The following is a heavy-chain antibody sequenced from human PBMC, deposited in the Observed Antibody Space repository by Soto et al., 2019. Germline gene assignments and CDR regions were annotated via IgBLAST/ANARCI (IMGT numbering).Heavy chain of an antibody. V-gene: IGHV3-23*01. Sequence: EVQLLESGGGLVQPWGSLRLSCAASGFTFSSYVMNWVRQAPGKGLEWVSAISGSGDNTYYADSVKGRFAIARDNSKNTLSLQLSSLRADDTAVDYCAKRQHTSGDYYGMDVWGQGTTVTVSS. D-gene: IGHD2-21*01. CDR3: AKRQHTSGDYYGMDV. CDR1: GFTFSSYV. J-gene: IGHJ6*02. CDR2: ISGSGDNT.